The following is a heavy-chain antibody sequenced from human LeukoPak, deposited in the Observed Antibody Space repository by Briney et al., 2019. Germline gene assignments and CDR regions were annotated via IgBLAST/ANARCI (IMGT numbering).Heavy chain of an antibody. CDR1: GFTFSSYW. V-gene: IGHV3-74*01. D-gene: IGHD3-16*01. J-gene: IGHJ1*01. CDR2: INSDETIS. CDR3: LYGGYFQH. Sequence: GGSLRLSCAASGFTFSSYWMHWVRQVPNQGLMWVSRINSDETISEYVDSVNGRFTISRDSAKNTLYLQMNSLGAEDTAVYFCLYGGYFQHWGQGTLVTVSS.